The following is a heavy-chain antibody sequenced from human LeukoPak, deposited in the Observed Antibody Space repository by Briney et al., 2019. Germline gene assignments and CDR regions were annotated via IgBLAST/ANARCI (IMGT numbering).Heavy chain of an antibody. D-gene: IGHD3-10*01. Sequence: SETLSLTCTVSGGSISSSSYYWGWIRQPPGKGLEWIGSIYYSGSTYYNPSLKSRVTISVDTSKNQFSLKLSSVTAADTAVYYCARHYYGSRSYYNAFDYWGQGTLVTVSS. CDR2: IYYSGST. CDR1: GGSISSSSYY. CDR3: ARHYYGSRSYYNAFDY. J-gene: IGHJ4*02. V-gene: IGHV4-39*01.